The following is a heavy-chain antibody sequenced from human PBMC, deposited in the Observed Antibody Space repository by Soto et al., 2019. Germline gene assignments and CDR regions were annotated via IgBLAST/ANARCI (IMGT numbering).Heavy chain of an antibody. J-gene: IGHJ4*02. CDR2: ISGSGGST. V-gene: IGHV3-23*01. CDR1: GFTFSSYA. D-gene: IGHD6-6*01. CDR3: AKDLRQDSSSPYYFDY. Sequence: GGSLRLSCAASGFTFSSYAMSWVRQAPGKGLEWVSAISGSGGSTYYADSVKGRFTISRDNSKNTLYLQMNSLRAEDTAVYYCAKDLRQDSSSPYYFDYWGQGTLVTVSS.